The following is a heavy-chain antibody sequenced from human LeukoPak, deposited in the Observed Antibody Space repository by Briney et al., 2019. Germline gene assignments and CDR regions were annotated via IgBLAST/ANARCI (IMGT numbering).Heavy chain of an antibody. Sequence: GGSLRLSCAASGFTFSSYAMSWVRQAPGKGLEWVSVIYSGGSTYYADPVKGRFTISRDNSKNTLYLQMNSLRAEDTAVYYCARGYGYSVYFDYWGQGTLVTVSS. CDR3: ARGYGYSVYFDY. D-gene: IGHD5-18*01. CDR2: IYSGGST. V-gene: IGHV3-66*01. J-gene: IGHJ4*02. CDR1: GFTFSSYA.